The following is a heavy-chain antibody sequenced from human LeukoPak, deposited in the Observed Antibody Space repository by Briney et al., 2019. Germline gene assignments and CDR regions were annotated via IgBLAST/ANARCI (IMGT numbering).Heavy chain of an antibody. J-gene: IGHJ4*02. CDR1: GYTFTAYY. V-gene: IGHV1-2*06. Sequence: GASVKVSCKASGYTFTAYYIHWVRQAPGQGLEWMGRINPNSGGTNYAQKFQGRVTMTRDTSISTAYMELSRLRSDDTAVYYCAKEDDSGYDYPFDYWGRGTLVTVSS. CDR2: INPNSGGT. CDR3: AKEDDSGYDYPFDY. D-gene: IGHD5-12*01.